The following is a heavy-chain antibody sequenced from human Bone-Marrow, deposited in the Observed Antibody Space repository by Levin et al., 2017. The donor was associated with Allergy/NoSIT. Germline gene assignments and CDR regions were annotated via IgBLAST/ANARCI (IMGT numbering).Heavy chain of an antibody. CDR2: IIPIFGTA. V-gene: IGHV1-69*13. Sequence: VASVKVSCKASGGTFSSYAISWVRQAPGQGLEWMGGIIPIFGTANYAQKFQGRVTITADESTSTAYMELSSLRSEDTAVYYCARGSRYYYDSSGYSGNFDYWGQGTLVTVSS. J-gene: IGHJ4*02. D-gene: IGHD3-22*01. CDR1: GGTFSSYA. CDR3: ARGSRYYYDSSGYSGNFDY.